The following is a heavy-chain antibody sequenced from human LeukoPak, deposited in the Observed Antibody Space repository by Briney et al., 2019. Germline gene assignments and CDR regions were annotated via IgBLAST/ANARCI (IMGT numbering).Heavy chain of an antibody. CDR2: IYYSGST. V-gene: IGHV4-39*01. CDR1: GASISTATYY. Sequence: LETLSLTCTVSGASISTATYYWGWIRQSPGKGLEWIAKIYYSGSTYYNPSLMSRVTISIDMSKNQFSLNLSSVTAADTALYYCARVDHYYFYMDVWGKGTTVTVSS. J-gene: IGHJ6*03. CDR3: ARVDHYYFYMDV.